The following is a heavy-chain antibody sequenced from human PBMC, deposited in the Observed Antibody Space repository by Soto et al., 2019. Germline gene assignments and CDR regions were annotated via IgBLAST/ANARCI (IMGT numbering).Heavy chain of an antibody. CDR2: IWCDGIGK. CDR3: ASDRSQRFDY. Sequence: PGGSRRLSCVASGVTFGSHGMHWVRQAPGRGMGWVAVIWCDGIGKDYADSVRGRFTISRDNSRNTFYLQMNRLRAEDTAVYYCASDRSQRFDYWGQGTLVTVSS. CDR1: GVTFGSHG. J-gene: IGHJ4*02. V-gene: IGHV3-33*01. D-gene: IGHD6-13*01.